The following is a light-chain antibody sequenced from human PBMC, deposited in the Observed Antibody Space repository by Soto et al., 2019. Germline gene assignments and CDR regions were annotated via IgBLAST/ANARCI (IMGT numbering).Light chain of an antibody. Sequence: DIQMTQSPSSLSASVGDRVTITCRASQSISSYLNWYQQTPGKAPKLLIYAASSLQGGVPSRFSGRGSGTDFTLTISSLQPEDFATYFCQQTYSSPETFGLGTRVEI. V-gene: IGKV1-39*01. CDR2: AAS. CDR1: QSISSY. J-gene: IGKJ1*01. CDR3: QQTYSSPET.